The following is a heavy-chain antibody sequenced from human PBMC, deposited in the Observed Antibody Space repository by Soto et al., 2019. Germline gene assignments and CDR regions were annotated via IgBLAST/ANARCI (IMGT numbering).Heavy chain of an antibody. D-gene: IGHD5-18*01. V-gene: IGHV3-30*18. Sequence: QVQLVESGGGVVQPGRSLRLSCAASGFTFSSYGMHWVRQAPGKGLEWVAVISYDGSNKYYADSVKGRFTISRDNSKSTLYLQMSSLRAEDTAVYYCAKVSWSGYSYGTPAFDYWGQGTLVTVSS. CDR1: GFTFSSYG. CDR3: AKVSWSGYSYGTPAFDY. CDR2: ISYDGSNK. J-gene: IGHJ4*02.